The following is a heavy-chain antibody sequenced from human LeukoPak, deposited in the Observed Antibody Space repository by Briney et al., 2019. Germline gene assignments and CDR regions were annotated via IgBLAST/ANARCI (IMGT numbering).Heavy chain of an antibody. CDR2: ISSSSSYI. V-gene: IGHV3-21*01. CDR1: GSTFSSYS. J-gene: IGHJ3*02. Sequence: GGSLRLSCAASGSTFSSYSMNWVRQAPGKGLEWVSSISSSSSYIYYADSVKGRFTISRDNAKNSLYLQMNSLRAEDTAVYYCARDITYYYDSSGQDAFDIWGQETMVTVSS. D-gene: IGHD3-22*01. CDR3: ARDITYYYDSSGQDAFDI.